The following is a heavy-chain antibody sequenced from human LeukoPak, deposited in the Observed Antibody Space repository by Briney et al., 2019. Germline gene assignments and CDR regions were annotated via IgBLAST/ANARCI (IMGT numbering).Heavy chain of an antibody. V-gene: IGHV4-34*01. CDR1: GGSFNGYY. CDR2: INHSGST. Sequence: PSETLSLTCAVYGGSFNGYYWSWIRRPPGKGLEWIGEINHSGSTNYNPSLKSRVTISVDTSKNQFSLKLSSVTAADTAVYYCARGVPSSGWYGRYFDYWGQGTLVTVSS. J-gene: IGHJ4*02. D-gene: IGHD6-19*01. CDR3: ARGVPSSGWYGRYFDY.